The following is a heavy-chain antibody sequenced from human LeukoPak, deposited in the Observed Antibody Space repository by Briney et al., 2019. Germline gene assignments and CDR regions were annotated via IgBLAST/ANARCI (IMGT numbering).Heavy chain of an antibody. Sequence: SETLSLTCAVYGGSFSGYYWSWIRQPPGKGLEWIGEINHSGSTNYNPSLKSRVTISVDTSKNQFSLKLSSVTAADTAVYYCAREGSMTARPFVSIDYWGQGTLVTVSS. J-gene: IGHJ4*02. V-gene: IGHV4-34*01. D-gene: IGHD6-6*01. CDR1: GGSFSGYY. CDR3: AREGSMTARPFVSIDY. CDR2: INHSGST.